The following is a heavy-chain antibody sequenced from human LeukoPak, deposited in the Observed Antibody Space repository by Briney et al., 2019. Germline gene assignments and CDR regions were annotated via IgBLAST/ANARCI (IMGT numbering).Heavy chain of an antibody. CDR3: ARDGSGSYYEASDYFDY. Sequence: PSETLCLTCTVSGGSISTFYWSWIRQPAGKGLEWIGRIHTSGSTDYNPSLKSRVTMSVDTSKNQFSLKLSSVTAADTAVYYCARDGSGSYYEASDYFDYWGQGTLVTVSS. CDR2: IHTSGST. CDR1: GGSISTFY. J-gene: IGHJ4*02. V-gene: IGHV4-4*07. D-gene: IGHD1-26*01.